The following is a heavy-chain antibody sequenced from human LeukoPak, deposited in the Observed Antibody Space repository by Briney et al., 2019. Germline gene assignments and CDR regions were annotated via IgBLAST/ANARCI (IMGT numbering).Heavy chain of an antibody. J-gene: IGHJ4*02. Sequence: GRSLRLSCSASGFTFNRFYLHWVRQAPGKGLEFVSHISSNGATTYYADSVKGRFTTSRDNSKNTLYLQMSSLRADDTAVYYCVKDRSIAAPNNDFFDSWGQGALVTVSS. D-gene: IGHD6-6*01. CDR1: GFTFNRFY. CDR3: VKDRSIAAPNNDFFDS. CDR2: ISSNGATT. V-gene: IGHV3-64D*06.